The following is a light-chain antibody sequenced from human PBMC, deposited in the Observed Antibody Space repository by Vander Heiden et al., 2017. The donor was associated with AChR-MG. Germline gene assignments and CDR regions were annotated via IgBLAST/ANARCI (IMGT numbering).Light chain of an antibody. Sequence: DIQLTQSPSFLSASVGDRVTITCRASQVISSYLAWYQQKPGKAPELLIYAASTLQSGVPSRFSGSGSGTEFTLTIRSLQPEDFATYFCQQLNSYPRTFGQGTRLEIK. V-gene: IGKV1-9*01. CDR2: AAS. J-gene: IGKJ5*01. CDR1: QVISSY. CDR3: QQLNSYPRT.